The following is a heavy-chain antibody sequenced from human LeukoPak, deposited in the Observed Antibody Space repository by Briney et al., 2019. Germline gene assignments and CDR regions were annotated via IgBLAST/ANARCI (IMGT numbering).Heavy chain of an antibody. CDR3: VRGGVRTAASRLGY. Sequence: ASVNVSCKASGYTFSDYYLHWVRQAPGQGLEWMGWINPNSGGTNFAQKFRGRVTMTRDTSITTAYMELARLKSDDTAVYYCVRGGVRTAASRLGYWGQATLVTVSS. D-gene: IGHD6-13*01. J-gene: IGHJ4*01. V-gene: IGHV1-2*02. CDR1: GYTFSDYY. CDR2: INPNSGGT.